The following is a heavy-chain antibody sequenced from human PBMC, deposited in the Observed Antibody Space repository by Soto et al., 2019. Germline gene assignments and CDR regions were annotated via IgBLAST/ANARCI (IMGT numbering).Heavy chain of an antibody. V-gene: IGHV4-59*08. J-gene: IGHJ4*02. CDR2: IYYSGST. CDR1: GGSISSYY. D-gene: IGHD6-19*01. CDR3: ASTYSSGWLPLDF. Sequence: PSETLSLTCTVSGGSISSYYWSWIRQPPGKGLEWIGYIYYSGSTNYNPSLKNRVTISVDTSKTQFSLKLSSVTAADTAVYYCASTYSSGWLPLDFWGQGTLVTVSS.